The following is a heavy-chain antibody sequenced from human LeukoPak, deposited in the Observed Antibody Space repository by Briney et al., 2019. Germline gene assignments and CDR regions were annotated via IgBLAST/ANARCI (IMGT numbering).Heavy chain of an antibody. D-gene: IGHD6-6*01. J-gene: IGHJ4*02. V-gene: IGHV3-23*01. Sequence: GGSLRLSCAASGFTFSSYAMSWVRQAPGKGLEWVSTISGRGGTTSYADSVKGRFTISRDNSKNTLYLHMNSLRAEDTAVYYCAKLTYSSSSGYYFDYWGQGTLVTVSS. CDR1: GFTFSSYA. CDR2: ISGRGGTT. CDR3: AKLTYSSSSGYYFDY.